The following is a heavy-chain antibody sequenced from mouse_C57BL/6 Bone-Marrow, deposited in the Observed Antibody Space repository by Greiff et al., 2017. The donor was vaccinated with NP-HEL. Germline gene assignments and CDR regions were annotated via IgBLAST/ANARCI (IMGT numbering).Heavy chain of an antibody. J-gene: IGHJ4*01. CDR3: ARDYYGSSPMDY. CDR1: GYAFSSSW. V-gene: IGHV1-82*01. CDR2: IYAGDGDT. Sequence: QVQLQQSGPELVKPGASVKISCKASGYAFSSSWMNWVKQRPGKGLEWIGRIYAGDGDTNYNGKFKGKATLTADKSSSTAYMQLSSLTSEDSAVYYCARDYYGSSPMDYWGRGTSVTVSS. D-gene: IGHD1-1*01.